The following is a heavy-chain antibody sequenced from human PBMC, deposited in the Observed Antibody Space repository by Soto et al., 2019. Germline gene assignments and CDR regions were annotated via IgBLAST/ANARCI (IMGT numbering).Heavy chain of an antibody. CDR3: ARYNGTYYVY. CDR2: IYYSGST. D-gene: IGHD1-26*01. Sequence: QVQLQESGPGLVKPSETLSLTCTVSGGSISSYYWTWIRQPPGQGLEWIGFIYYSGSTSYNPSLQSRVTISVDTSKNQFSLKLHSVTAADKAVYYCARYNGTYYVYWGQGPLVTVCS. J-gene: IGHJ4*02. V-gene: IGHV4-59*01. CDR1: GGSISSYY.